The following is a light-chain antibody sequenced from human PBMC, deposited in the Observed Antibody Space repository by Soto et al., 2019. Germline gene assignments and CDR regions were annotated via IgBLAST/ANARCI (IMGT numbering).Light chain of an antibody. J-gene: IGKJ1*01. Sequence: AIRMTQSPSSFSASTGDRVTITCRASQGISSYLAWYQQKPGKAPKLLIYAASTLQSGVPSRFSGSGSETDFTLTISSLQPDDFATYYCQQYNSYSFGQGTKVDI. CDR1: QGISSY. V-gene: IGKV1-8*01. CDR2: AAS. CDR3: QQYNSYS.